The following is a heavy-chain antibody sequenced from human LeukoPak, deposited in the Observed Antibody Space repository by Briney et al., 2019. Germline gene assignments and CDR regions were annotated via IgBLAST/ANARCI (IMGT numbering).Heavy chain of an antibody. CDR3: AKDLEQSYRGWSASYDV. Sequence: PGGSLRLSCAASGFTFSSYAMTWVRQVPGKRLDWVSAISSGAGTTGYADSVKGRFTISRVNSKSTIYLQMNSLRAEDTAIYYCAKDLEQSYRGWSASYDVWGQGTLVTVSS. V-gene: IGHV3-23*01. CDR1: GFTFSSYA. J-gene: IGHJ4*02. CDR2: ISSGAGTT. D-gene: IGHD6-19*01.